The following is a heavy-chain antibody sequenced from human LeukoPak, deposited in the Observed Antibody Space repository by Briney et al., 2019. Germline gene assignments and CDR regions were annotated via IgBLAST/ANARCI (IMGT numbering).Heavy chain of an antibody. CDR1: GYSFTSYW. CDR2: IYPGDSDT. D-gene: IGHD4-17*01. V-gene: IGHV5-51*01. CDR3: AIRDQYGDYVAFFDY. J-gene: IGHJ4*02. Sequence: GEPLEISCKGFGYSFTSYWITGVGQMPGKGLEWFGIIYPGDSDTRYSPSFQGQVTISADKSISTAYLQWSSLKATDTAMYYCAIRDQYGDYVAFFDYWGQGTLVTVSS.